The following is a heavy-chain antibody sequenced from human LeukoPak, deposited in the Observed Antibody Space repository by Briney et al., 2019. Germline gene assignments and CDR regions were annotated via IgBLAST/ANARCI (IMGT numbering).Heavy chain of an antibody. J-gene: IGHJ6*02. V-gene: IGHV3-66*01. CDR3: ATDPGGMGDV. CDR2: IYVGGDT. D-gene: IGHD5-24*01. CDR1: GFAVTSNY. Sequence: GGSLRLSCAASGFAVTSNYMNWVRQAPGKGLEWVSVIYVGGDTYYADPATGRFTISRDTSKNTLYLQMCSLRAQDTPLYYRATDPGGMGDVGGQGTTVTVSS.